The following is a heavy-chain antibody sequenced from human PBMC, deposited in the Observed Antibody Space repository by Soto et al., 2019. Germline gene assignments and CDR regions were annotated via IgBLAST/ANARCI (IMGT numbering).Heavy chain of an antibody. CDR1: GFSFSSYG. CDR2: ISYGGSDK. V-gene: IGHV3-30*03. CDR3: ARSMGPYPYSSGWPYYYYGMDV. D-gene: IGHD6-19*01. J-gene: IGHJ6*02. Sequence: GGSLRLSCAPSGFSFSSYGMHWVRQAPGKGLEWVAIISYGGSDKYYADSVKGRFTISRDNSKNTLYLQMNSLRPEDTAVYYCARSMGPYPYSSGWPYYYYGMDVWGQGTTVTVSS.